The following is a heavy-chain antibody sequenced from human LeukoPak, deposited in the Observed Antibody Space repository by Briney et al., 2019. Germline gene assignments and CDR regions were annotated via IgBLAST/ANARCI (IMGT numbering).Heavy chain of an antibody. D-gene: IGHD2-2*01. V-gene: IGHV4-38-2*01. J-gene: IGHJ5*02. CDR3: ARVIGYCSSTSCYWFDP. CDR1: GYSISSGYY. Sequence: SETLSLTCAVSGYSISSGYYWGWIRQPPGKGLEWIGSIYHSGSTYYNPSLKSRGTISVDTSKNQFSLKLSSVTAADTAVYYCARVIGYCSSTSCYWFDPWGQGTLVTVSS. CDR2: IYHSGST.